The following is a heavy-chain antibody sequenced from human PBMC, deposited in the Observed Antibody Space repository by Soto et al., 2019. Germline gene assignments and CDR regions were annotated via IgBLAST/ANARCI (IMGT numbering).Heavy chain of an antibody. Sequence: GGSLRLSCAASGFTFSSYEMNWVRQAPGKGLEWVSYISSSGSTIYYADSVKGRFTISRDNAKNSLYLQMNSLRAEDTAVYYCARFGYYDFWSGYNCGMDVWGQGTTVTVSS. D-gene: IGHD3-3*01. CDR2: ISSSGSTI. CDR1: GFTFSSYE. CDR3: ARFGYYDFWSGYNCGMDV. J-gene: IGHJ6*02. V-gene: IGHV3-48*03.